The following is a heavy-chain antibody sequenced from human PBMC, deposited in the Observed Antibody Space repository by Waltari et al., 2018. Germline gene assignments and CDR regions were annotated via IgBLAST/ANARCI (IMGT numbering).Heavy chain of an antibody. CDR2: LKGKSAGGTT. CDR3: TTDRGISVRPLFDR. J-gene: IGHJ5*02. V-gene: IGHV3-15*01. Sequence: EVQLAESGGGLVKPGGSLRLSCAISGLSVSNAWMGWVRQAPGKGREWIGRLKGKSAGGTTDLAAPVQGRFTISRDDSKNTMNLQMNSLKTEDTAVYYCTTDRGISVRPLFDRWGRGTLVTVSS. CDR1: GLSVSNAW. D-gene: IGHD6-6*01.